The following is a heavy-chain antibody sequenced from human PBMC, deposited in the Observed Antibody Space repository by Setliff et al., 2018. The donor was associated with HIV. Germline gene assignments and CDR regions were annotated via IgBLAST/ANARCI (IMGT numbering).Heavy chain of an antibody. V-gene: IGHV1-3*01. CDR2: INAGNDNT. D-gene: IGHD1-26*01. CDR1: GYTLTNYA. Sequence: ASVKVSCKASGYTLTNYAMHWVRQAPGQRLEWMGCINAGNDNTKYSQNFQGRVTITKDTSASTVYMELSSLRSEDTALYYCTRVMGATTGFHDYWGQGTLVTGS. J-gene: IGHJ4*02. CDR3: TRVMGATTGFHDY.